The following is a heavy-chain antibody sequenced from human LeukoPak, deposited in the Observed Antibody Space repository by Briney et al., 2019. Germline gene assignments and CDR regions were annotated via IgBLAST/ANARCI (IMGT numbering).Heavy chain of an antibody. V-gene: IGHV4-39*02. CDR1: GGSISSSSYY. CDR2: IYYSGST. J-gene: IGHJ4*02. D-gene: IGHD3-22*01. CDR3: AREDDSSGYHIDY. Sequence: SETLSLTCTVSGGSISSSSYYWGWIRQPPGKGLEWIGDIYYSGSTYYNPSLKSRVTISVDTSKNQFSLKLSSVTAADTAVYYCAREDDSSGYHIDYWGQGTLVTVSS.